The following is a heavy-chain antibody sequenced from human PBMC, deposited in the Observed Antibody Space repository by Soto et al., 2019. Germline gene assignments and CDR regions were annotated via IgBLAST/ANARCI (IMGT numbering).Heavy chain of an antibody. J-gene: IGHJ6*03. D-gene: IGHD2-21*02. CDR3: AREVTSGQNYYYYYYMDV. V-gene: IGHV3-48*01. CDR2: ISSSSSTI. CDR1: GFTFSSYS. Sequence: GESLKISCAASGFTFSSYSMNWVRQAPGKGLEWVSYISSSSSTIYYADSVKGRFTISRDNAKNSLYLQMNSLRAEDTAVYYCAREVTSGQNYYYYYYMDVWGKGTTVTVSS.